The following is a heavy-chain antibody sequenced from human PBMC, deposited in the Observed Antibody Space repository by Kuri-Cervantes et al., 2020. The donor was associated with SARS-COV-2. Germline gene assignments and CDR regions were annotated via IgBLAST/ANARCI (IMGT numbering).Heavy chain of an antibody. J-gene: IGHJ6*04. CDR2: IGTAGDT. Sequence: GESLKISCAACGFTFSSYDMHWVRQATGKGLEWVSAIGTAGDTYYPGSVKGRFTISRDNSKNTLYLQMNSLRAEDTAVYYCAREDTLMDVWGKGTTVTVSS. V-gene: IGHV3-13*01. CDR3: AREDTLMDV. CDR1: GFTFSSYD. D-gene: IGHD5-18*01.